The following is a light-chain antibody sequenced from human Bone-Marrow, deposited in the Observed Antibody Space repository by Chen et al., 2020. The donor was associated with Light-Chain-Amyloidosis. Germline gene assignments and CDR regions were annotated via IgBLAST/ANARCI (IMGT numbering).Light chain of an antibody. CDR1: DLPTKY. CDR2: RDT. J-gene: IGLJ2*01. Sequence: SYELTQPPSVSVSPGQTARITCSGDDLPTKYAYWYQQKPGQAPVLVIHRDTERPSGISERFSGCSSGTTATLTSSGVQAEDEADDHYQSADSRGTYEVIFGGGTKLTVL. V-gene: IGLV3-25*03. CDR3: QSADSRGTYEVI.